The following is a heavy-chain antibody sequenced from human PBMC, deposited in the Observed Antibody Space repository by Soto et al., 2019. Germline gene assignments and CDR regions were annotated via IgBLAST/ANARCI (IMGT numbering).Heavy chain of an antibody. D-gene: IGHD1-1*01. V-gene: IGHV6-1*01. CDR3: SKDVKLRVSSVYYYYGMDV. Sequence: PSQTLSLTCAISGDSVSSNSAAWNWIRQSPSRGLEWLGRTYYRSRWYNDYAVSVKSRITINPDTSKNQFSLHLNSVTPEDTAVYFCSKDVKLRVSSVYYYYGMDVWGLGTTVTVSS. CDR2: TYYRSRWYN. CDR1: GDSVSSNSAA. J-gene: IGHJ6*02.